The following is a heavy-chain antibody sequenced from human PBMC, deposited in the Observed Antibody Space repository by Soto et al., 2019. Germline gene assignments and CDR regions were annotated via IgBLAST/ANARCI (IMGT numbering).Heavy chain of an antibody. CDR3: ARGPLLWGDV. D-gene: IGHD3-10*01. CDR2: INAGNGNT. J-gene: IGHJ6*02. Sequence: GASVKVSCRASGFTFTNYAMYWVRQAPGQRLEWMGWINAGNGNTKYSQKFQGRVTITRDTSASTAYMELSSPRYEDTAVYYCARGPLLWGDVWGQGTTVTVSS. V-gene: IGHV1-3*01. CDR1: GFTFTNYA.